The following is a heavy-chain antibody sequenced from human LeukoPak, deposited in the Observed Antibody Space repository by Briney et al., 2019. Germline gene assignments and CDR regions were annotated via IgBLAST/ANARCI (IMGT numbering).Heavy chain of an antibody. D-gene: IGHD3-9*01. CDR1: GFSFSTYA. Sequence: GGSLRLSCATSGFSFSTYAMHWVRQAPGKGLEWVTFISSDGNIRYHADSVKGRFTISRDNSKNTLYLEMNSLRVEDTAVYYCAKTRGGTWLVDYWGQGILVTVSS. J-gene: IGHJ4*02. V-gene: IGHV3-30-3*02. CDR2: ISSDGNIR. CDR3: AKTRGGTWLVDY.